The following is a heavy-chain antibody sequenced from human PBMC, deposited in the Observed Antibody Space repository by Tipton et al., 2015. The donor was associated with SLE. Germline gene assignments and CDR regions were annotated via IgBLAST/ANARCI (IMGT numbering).Heavy chain of an antibody. CDR3: AREPFVLAAGKARGYYYYMDV. CDR1: GGSFSGYY. D-gene: IGHD2-2*01. V-gene: IGHV4-34*01. J-gene: IGHJ6*03. CDR2: INHSGST. Sequence: TLSLTCAVYGGSFSGYYWSWIRQPPGKGLAWIGEINHSGSTNYNPSLKRRVTISVDMSKNQFSRKLSSVSAADTAVYYCAREPFVLAAGKARGYYYYMDVGGKGTTVTVS.